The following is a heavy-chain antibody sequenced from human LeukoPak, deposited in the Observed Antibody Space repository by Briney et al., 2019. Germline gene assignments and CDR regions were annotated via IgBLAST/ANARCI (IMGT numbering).Heavy chain of an antibody. CDR3: ASGAYSYYYMDV. D-gene: IGHD1-26*01. Sequence: SETLSLTCTVSGGSISNYYWSWIRQTPGKGLEWIGYIHNSGSTKYNPSLKSPVSISVDTSKNQFSLKVNSVTAADTAVYYCASGAYSYYYMDVWGKGTTVTISS. CDR2: IHNSGST. V-gene: IGHV4-59*01. CDR1: GGSISNYY. J-gene: IGHJ6*03.